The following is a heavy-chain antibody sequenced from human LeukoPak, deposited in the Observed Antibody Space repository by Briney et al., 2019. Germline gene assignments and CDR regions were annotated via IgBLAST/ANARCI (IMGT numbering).Heavy chain of an antibody. D-gene: IGHD3-16*01. J-gene: IGHJ4*02. Sequence: GECLKISCKGSGYTFASYWIGWARPMPGKGLEWMAIIFPGNSNTVYNPSFQGQVTISADKSISTAYLQWRGLQASDTAIYYCVRHNLHALDYWGQGTLVTVSS. V-gene: IGHV5-51*01. CDR1: GYTFASYW. CDR3: VRHNLHALDY. CDR2: IFPGNSNT.